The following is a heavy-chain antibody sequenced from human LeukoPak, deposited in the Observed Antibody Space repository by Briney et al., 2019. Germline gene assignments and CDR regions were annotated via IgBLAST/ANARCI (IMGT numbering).Heavy chain of an antibody. CDR1: GGSFSGYY. V-gene: IGHV4-34*01. J-gene: IGHJ4*01. D-gene: IGHD2-21*02. CDR2: INHSGST. Sequence: SSETLSLTCAVYGGSFSGYYWSWIRQPPGKGLEWIGEINHSGSTNYNPSLKSRVTISVDTSKNQFSLKLSSVTAADTAVYYCACDTDEGYFDYWGQGTLVTVSS. CDR3: ACDTDEGYFDY.